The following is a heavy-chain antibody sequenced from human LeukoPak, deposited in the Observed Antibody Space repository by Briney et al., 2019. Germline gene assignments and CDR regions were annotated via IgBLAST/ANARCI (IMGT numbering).Heavy chain of an antibody. V-gene: IGHV3-23*01. D-gene: IGHD4-17*01. CDR1: RFTFNSYA. CDR3: AEDLYGFYAMDV. J-gene: IGHJ6*02. CDR2: IGGSNGIT. Sequence: PGGSLRLSCAASRFTFNSYAMSWVRQAPGKGLEWVSVIGGSNGITFYVGSVKGRFTISRDNSGNTLYLQMNSLRAEDTAVYYCAEDLYGFYAMDVWGQGTTVTVSS.